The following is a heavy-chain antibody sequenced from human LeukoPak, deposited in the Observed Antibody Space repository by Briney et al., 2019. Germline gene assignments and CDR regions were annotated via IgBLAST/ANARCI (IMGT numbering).Heavy chain of an antibody. J-gene: IGHJ4*02. D-gene: IGHD6-19*01. CDR1: GFTFDDYA. V-gene: IGHV3-43*02. Sequence: PGGSLRLSCAASGFTFDDYAMHWVRQAPGKGLEWVSLISGDGGSTYYADSVKGRFTISRDNAKNSLYLQMNSLRAEDTALYYCARGAFYSSGWYENYWGQGTLVTVSS. CDR3: ARGAFYSSGWYENY. CDR2: ISGDGGST.